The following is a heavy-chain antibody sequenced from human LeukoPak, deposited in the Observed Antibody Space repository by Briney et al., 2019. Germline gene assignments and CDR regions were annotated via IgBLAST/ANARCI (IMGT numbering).Heavy chain of an antibody. V-gene: IGHV3-21*01. D-gene: IGHD3-10*01. J-gene: IGHJ4*02. Sequence: PGGSLRLSCAASGFTFSSYSMNWVRQAPGKGLEWVSSISSSSSYIYYADSVKGRFTISRDNAKNSLYLQMNSLRAEDTAVYYCARDDSGSGSYYAPQGYWGQGTLVTVSS. CDR2: ISSSSSYI. CDR3: ARDDSGSGSYYAPQGY. CDR1: GFTFSSYS.